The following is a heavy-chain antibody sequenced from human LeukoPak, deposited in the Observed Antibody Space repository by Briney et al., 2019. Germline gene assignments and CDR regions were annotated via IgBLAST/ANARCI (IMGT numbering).Heavy chain of an antibody. CDR1: GFTFSSYA. D-gene: IGHD4-23*01. CDR2: ISGSGGST. CDR3: ETSVYGGNSGTFDI. V-gene: IGHV3-23*01. Sequence: GGSLRLSCAASGFTFSSYAMSWVRQAPGKGLEWVSGISGSGGSTYYADSVKGRFTISRDNSKNTLYLQMNSLRAEDTAVYYCETSVYGGNSGTFDIWGQGTMVTVSS. J-gene: IGHJ3*02.